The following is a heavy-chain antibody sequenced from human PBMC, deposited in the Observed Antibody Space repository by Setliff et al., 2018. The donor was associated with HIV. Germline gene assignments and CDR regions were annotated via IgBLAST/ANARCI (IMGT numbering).Heavy chain of an antibody. CDR3: ARDSRYYAPYYYYYYMDV. J-gene: IGHJ6*03. CDR2: IYYSGST. V-gene: IGHV4-31*03. CDR1: GGSISSGGHY. Sequence: SETLSLTCTVSGGSISSGGHYWSWIRQHPGKGLEWIGYIYYSGSTYYNPSLKSRVTISVDTSKNQFSLKLSSVTAADTAVYYCARDSRYYAPYYYYYYMDVWGKGTTVTVSS. D-gene: IGHD2-2*01.